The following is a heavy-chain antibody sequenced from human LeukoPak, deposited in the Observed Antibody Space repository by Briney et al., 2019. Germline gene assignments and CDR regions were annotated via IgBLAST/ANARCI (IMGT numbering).Heavy chain of an antibody. CDR2: ISSSSSTI. J-gene: IGHJ3*02. Sequence: GGSLRLSCAASGFTFSSYSMNWVRQAPGKGLEWVSYISSSSSTIYYADSVKGRFTISRDNAKNSLYLQMNRLRDEDTAVYYCARLEDTVTIDAFDIWGQGTMVTVSS. CDR3: ARLEDTVTIDAFDI. D-gene: IGHD4-17*01. V-gene: IGHV3-48*02. CDR1: GFTFSSYS.